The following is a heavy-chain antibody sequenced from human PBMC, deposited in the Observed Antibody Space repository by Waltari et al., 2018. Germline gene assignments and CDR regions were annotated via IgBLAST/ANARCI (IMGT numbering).Heavy chain of an antibody. J-gene: IGHJ5*02. D-gene: IGHD6-6*01. CDR2: MNPNNGNT. CDR3: ARVHSSSFNWFDP. V-gene: IGHV1-8*03. CDR1: GHTFLSLD. Sequence: QVQLMQYGAEVKKHGASMTVSCKGSGHTFLSLDTTWVRKATGQGLEWMGGMNPNNGNTGYAQKFQGRVTITRNTTRSTAYMELSILRSEDTAVYYCARVHSSSFNWFDPWCQGTLVTGSS.